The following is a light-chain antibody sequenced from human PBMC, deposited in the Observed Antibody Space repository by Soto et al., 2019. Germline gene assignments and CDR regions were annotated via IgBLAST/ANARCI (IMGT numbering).Light chain of an antibody. J-gene: IGKJ5*01. CDR2: AAS. Sequence: DIQMTQSPASLSASVGDRVTISCRASQSVSKYLNWYQQKPGKAPKLLIYAASSLQSGVPSRFSGSGSGTDFTLTISSLQPEDFATYYCQQSYSTPHPFGQGTRLEIK. V-gene: IGKV1-39*01. CDR3: QQSYSTPHP. CDR1: QSVSKY.